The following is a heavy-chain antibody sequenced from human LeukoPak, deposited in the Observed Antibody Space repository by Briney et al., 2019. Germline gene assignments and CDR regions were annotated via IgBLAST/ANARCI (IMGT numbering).Heavy chain of an antibody. D-gene: IGHD6-19*01. CDR2: INHSGST. CDR1: GGSFSGYY. CDR3: ARGASSGLYYQFNY. Sequence: KTSETLSLTCAVYGGSFSGYYWSWIRQPPGKGLEWIGEINHSGSTNYNPSLKGRVTISVDTSKNQFSLKLSSVTAADTAVYYCARGASSGLYYQFNYWGQGTLVTVSS. V-gene: IGHV4-34*01. J-gene: IGHJ4*02.